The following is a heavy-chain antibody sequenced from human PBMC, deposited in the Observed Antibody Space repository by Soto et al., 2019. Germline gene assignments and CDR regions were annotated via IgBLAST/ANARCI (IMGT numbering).Heavy chain of an antibody. CDR1: GGSISSSSYY. Sequence: QLQLQESGPGLVKPSETLSLTCTVSGGSISSSSYYWGWIRQPPGKGLEWIGSIYYSGSTYYNPXLXRXXTVAEDTSQTQFSLKLSSVPAADTDVYYCARVGDYWGQGTLATVSS. J-gene: IGHJ4*02. CDR3: ARVGDY. V-gene: IGHV4-39*01. CDR2: IYYSGST.